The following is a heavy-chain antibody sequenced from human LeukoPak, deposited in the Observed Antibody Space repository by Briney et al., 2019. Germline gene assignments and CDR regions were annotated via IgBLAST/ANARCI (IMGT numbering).Heavy chain of an antibody. CDR3: ARGGYSPDH. J-gene: IGHJ4*02. D-gene: IGHD4-11*01. CDR1: GFTFSSYW. CDR2: IKNDGSTT. Sequence: PGGSLRLSCAASGFTFSSYWMHWVRQAPGKGLVWVSHIKNDGSTTTYADSVKGRLTISRDNAKNTLYLQMNSLSAEDTAVYYCARGGYSPDHWGQGTLVTVSS. V-gene: IGHV3-74*01.